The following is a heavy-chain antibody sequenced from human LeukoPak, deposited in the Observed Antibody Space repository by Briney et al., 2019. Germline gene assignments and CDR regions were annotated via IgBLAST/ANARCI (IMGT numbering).Heavy chain of an antibody. CDR1: GFTFSSYA. V-gene: IGHV3-23*01. CDR3: AKDPTGLFDY. CDR2: ISGSGGST. Sequence: HPGGSLRLSCATSGFTFSSYAMTWVRQAPGKGLEWVSAISGSGGSTYYADSVKGRFTISRDNSNNMLYLQMSSLRAEDTAVYYCAKDPTGLFDYWGQGTLVTVSS. D-gene: IGHD4-17*01. J-gene: IGHJ4*02.